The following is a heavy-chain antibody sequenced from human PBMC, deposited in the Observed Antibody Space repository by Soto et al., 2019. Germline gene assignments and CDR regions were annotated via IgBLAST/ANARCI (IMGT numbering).Heavy chain of an antibody. Sequence: QVHLGQSGAEVKKPRASVKVSCKASGYTFTIYGITWVRQAPGHGRAWMGWISAHKGNTDYAQKLQGRVIVTRDTFTSKAYMELRSLRSDDTAVNYWARGRYGDYWGQGALVTVSS. J-gene: IGHJ4*02. CDR2: ISAHKGNT. D-gene: IGHD1-1*01. V-gene: IGHV1-18*01. CDR3: ARGRYGDY. CDR1: GYTFTIYG.